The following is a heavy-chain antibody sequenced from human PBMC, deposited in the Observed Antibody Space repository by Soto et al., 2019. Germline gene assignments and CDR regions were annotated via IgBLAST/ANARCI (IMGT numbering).Heavy chain of an antibody. CDR2: IYPGDSDT. CDR3: ARQLAAPGTRWFDP. D-gene: IGHD6-13*01. J-gene: IGHJ5*02. Sequence: LKISCKGSGYSFASYWIGWVRQMPGKGLEWMGIIYPGDSDTRYSPSFQGQVTISADKSISTAYLQWSSLKASDTAMYYCARQLAAPGTRWFDPWGQGTLVTVSS. CDR1: GYSFASYW. V-gene: IGHV5-51*01.